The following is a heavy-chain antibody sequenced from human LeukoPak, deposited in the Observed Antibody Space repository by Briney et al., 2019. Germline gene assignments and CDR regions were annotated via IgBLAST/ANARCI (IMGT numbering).Heavy chain of an antibody. CDR1: GYTFTTYG. D-gene: IGHD4-23*01. Sequence: GASVKVSCKASGYTFTTYGISWVRQAPGQGLEWMGWISAYNGNTNYAQKLQGRVTMTTDTSTTTVYMELRSLRSDDTAVYYCARSPDYGGTDDYWGQGTLVTASS. CDR3: ARSPDYGGTDDY. V-gene: IGHV1-18*01. CDR2: ISAYNGNT. J-gene: IGHJ4*02.